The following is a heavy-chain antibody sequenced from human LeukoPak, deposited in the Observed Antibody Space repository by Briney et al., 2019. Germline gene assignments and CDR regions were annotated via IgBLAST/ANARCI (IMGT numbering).Heavy chain of an antibody. CDR1: GFTFSSYW. CDR3: ARGGYDYVWGSYRYRYGMDV. CDR2: IKQDGSEK. V-gene: IGHV3-7*03. J-gene: IGHJ6*04. D-gene: IGHD3-16*02. Sequence: GGSLRLSCAASGFTFSSYWMSWVRQAPGKGREWVANIKQDGSEKDYVDSVKGRFTISRDNAKNSLYLQMNRLRAEDTAGYYCARGGYDYVWGSYRYRYGMDVWGRGTTVTVSS.